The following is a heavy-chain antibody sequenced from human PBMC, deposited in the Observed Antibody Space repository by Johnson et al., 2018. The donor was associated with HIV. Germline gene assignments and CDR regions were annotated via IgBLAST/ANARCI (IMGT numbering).Heavy chain of an antibody. Sequence: VQLVESGGGVVRPGGSLRLSCADSGFTFDDYGMSWVRQAPGKGLEWVSAISGSGGSTYYADSVKGRFTISRDNSKNTLYLQMNSLRAEDTALYYCAREMVVAGAFDIWGQGTMVTVSS. CDR1: GFTFDDYG. J-gene: IGHJ3*02. CDR3: AREMVVAGAFDI. CDR2: ISGSGGST. V-gene: IGHV3-23*04. D-gene: IGHD2-21*01.